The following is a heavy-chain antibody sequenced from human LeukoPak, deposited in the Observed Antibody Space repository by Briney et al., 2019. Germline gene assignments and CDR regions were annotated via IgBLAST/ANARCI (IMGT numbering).Heavy chain of an antibody. V-gene: IGHV4-4*09. J-gene: IGHJ5*02. Sequence: SETLSITCTVSGGSISSYYWSWIRQPPGKGLEWIGYIYTSGSTNYNPSLKSRVTISVDTSKNQFSLKLGSVTAADTAVYYCAGQYATNWTAPGSQGTLATVPS. CDR2: IYTSGST. D-gene: IGHD2-8*01. CDR1: GGSISSYY. CDR3: AGQYATNWTAP.